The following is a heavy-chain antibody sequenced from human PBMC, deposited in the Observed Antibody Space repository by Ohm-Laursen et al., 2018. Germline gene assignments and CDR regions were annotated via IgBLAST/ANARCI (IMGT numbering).Heavy chain of an antibody. V-gene: IGHV4-59*08. D-gene: IGHD1-26*01. CDR1: GGSISSYY. Sequence: TLSLTCPVSGGSISSYYWSWIRQPPGKGLEWIGYIYYSGSTNYNPSLKSRVTISVDTSKNQFSLKLSSVTAADTAVYYCARQRRGGSDAFDIWGQGTMVTVSS. CDR3: ARQRRGGSDAFDI. J-gene: IGHJ3*02. CDR2: IYYSGST.